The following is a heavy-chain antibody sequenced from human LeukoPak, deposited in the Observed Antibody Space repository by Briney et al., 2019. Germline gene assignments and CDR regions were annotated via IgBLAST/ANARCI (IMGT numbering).Heavy chain of an antibody. CDR1: GGSIITGSYY. J-gene: IGHJ6*03. D-gene: IGHD1-26*01. Sequence: SQTLSLTCTVSGGSIITGSYYWSWIRQPAGKGLEWIGRIYTSGSTNYNPSLKSRVTMSVDTSKNQFSLKLSSVTAADTAVYYCARGRYSGTLYYYYYMDVWGKGTTVTVSS. CDR3: ARGRYSGTLYYYYYMDV. CDR2: IYTSGST. V-gene: IGHV4-61*02.